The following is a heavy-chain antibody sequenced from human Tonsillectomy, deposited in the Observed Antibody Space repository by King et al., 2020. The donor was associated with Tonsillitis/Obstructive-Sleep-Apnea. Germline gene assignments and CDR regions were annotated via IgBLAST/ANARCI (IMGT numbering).Heavy chain of an antibody. CDR3: ARSTQYNSNDRMVLIYYYNMDV. D-gene: IGHD1-1*01. CDR2: ISGYNGNT. V-gene: IGHV1-18*01. CDR1: GYTFTSYD. Sequence: QLVQSGAEVKRPGASVKVSCKTSGYTFTSYDITWVRQAPGQGLEWMGWISGYNGNTNYAQKFQGRVTMTTDTSTSTAYMELRSLRSDDTAVYYCARSTQYNSNDRMVLIYYYNMDVWGKGTTVTVSS. J-gene: IGHJ6*03.